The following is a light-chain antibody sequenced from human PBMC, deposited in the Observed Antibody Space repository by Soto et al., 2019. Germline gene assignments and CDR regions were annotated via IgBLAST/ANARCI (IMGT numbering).Light chain of an antibody. CDR3: QQTFSTYVS. Sequence: DIQMTQFPSSLSASVGDRVTITCRASQTISSYLRWYQLKPGQAPKLLIYAASSLQSGVPSRFSGSGSGTEFTLTISSLQPEDFATYFCQQTFSTYVSFGGGTKVEIK. CDR2: AAS. J-gene: IGKJ4*01. V-gene: IGKV1-39*01. CDR1: QTISSY.